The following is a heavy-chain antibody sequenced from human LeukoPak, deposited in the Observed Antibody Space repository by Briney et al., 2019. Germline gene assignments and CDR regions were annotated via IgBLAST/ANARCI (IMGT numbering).Heavy chain of an antibody. V-gene: IGHV3-74*01. CDR1: GFTLDDYD. J-gene: IGHJ4*02. CDR2: ISSDGSTT. Sequence: PGGSLRLSCAATGFTLDDYDMRCVRQAPGKGLVWVSRISSDGSTTTYADSVKGRFTISRDNAKNTLYLQMNSLRAEDTALYYCARVAEYSTAGMRYWGQGTLVTVSS. CDR3: ARVAEYSTAGMRY. D-gene: IGHD6-6*01.